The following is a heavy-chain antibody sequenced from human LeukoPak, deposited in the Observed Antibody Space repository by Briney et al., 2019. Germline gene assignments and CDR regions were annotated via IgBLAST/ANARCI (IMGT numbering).Heavy chain of an antibody. D-gene: IGHD3-3*01. CDR3: ARTILEWLSYIPGDMVY. Sequence: GGSLRLSCAASGFTFSSYAMSWVRQAPGKGLEWVSAISGSGGSTYYADSVKGRFTISRDNSKNMLYLQMNSLRAEDTAVYYCARTILEWLSYIPGDMVYWGQGALVSVSS. J-gene: IGHJ4*02. V-gene: IGHV3-23*01. CDR2: ISGSGGST. CDR1: GFTFSSYA.